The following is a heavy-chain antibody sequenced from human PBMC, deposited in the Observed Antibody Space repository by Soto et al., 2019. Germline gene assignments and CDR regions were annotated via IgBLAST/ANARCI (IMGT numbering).Heavy chain of an antibody. Sequence: SETLSLTCTVSGGSISSSSYYWGWIRQPPGKGLEWIGSIYYSGSTNYNPSLKSRVTISVDMSKNQFSLKLSSVTAADTAVYYCARAATEYYYYGMDVWGQGTTVTVSS. CDR1: GGSISSSSYY. CDR3: ARAATEYYYYGMDV. CDR2: IYYSGST. D-gene: IGHD2-15*01. V-gene: IGHV4-39*01. J-gene: IGHJ6*02.